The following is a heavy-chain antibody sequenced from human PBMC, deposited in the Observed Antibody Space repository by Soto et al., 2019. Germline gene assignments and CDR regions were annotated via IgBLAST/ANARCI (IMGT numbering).Heavy chain of an antibody. D-gene: IGHD4-17*01. CDR3: ARESPLYGGPTGHFDY. V-gene: IGHV1-69*06. Sequence: SVKVSCKAFGGTFSRHAISWVRQAPGQGLEWMGGIIPLFGTTTYAQKFQGRVTITAEISAYTVYMELNRLRSEDTAVYYCARESPLYGGPTGHFDYWGQGSLVTVSS. CDR1: GGTFSRHA. CDR2: IIPLFGTT. J-gene: IGHJ4*02.